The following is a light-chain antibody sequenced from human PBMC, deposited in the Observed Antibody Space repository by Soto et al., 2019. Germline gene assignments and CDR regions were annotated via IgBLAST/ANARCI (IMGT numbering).Light chain of an antibody. Sequence: EIVLTQSPATLSLSPGERATLSCRASQSVSSYLAWYQQKPGQAPRLLIYDASNRATGIPARFSGSGSGTDFTLTIRSLEPEDFAVYYCQQRSNWPPPTFGGGTKV. CDR3: QQRSNWPPPT. CDR2: DAS. CDR1: QSVSSY. V-gene: IGKV3-11*01. J-gene: IGKJ4*01.